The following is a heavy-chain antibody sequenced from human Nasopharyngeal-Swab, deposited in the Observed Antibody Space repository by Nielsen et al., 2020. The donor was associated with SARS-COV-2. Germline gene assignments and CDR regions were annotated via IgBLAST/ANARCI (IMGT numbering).Heavy chain of an antibody. CDR2: IIPILGIA. Sequence: SVKVSCKASGGTFSSYAISWVRQAPGQGLEWMGRIIPILGIANYAQKFQGRVTITADKSTRTAYMELRSLRSEDTAVYYCASRRGGYDAILSGYSEKNYWHFDLWGRGTLVNVSS. CDR1: GGTFSSYA. V-gene: IGHV1-69*04. CDR3: ASRRGGYDAILSGYSEKNYWHFDL. J-gene: IGHJ2*01. D-gene: IGHD3-9*01.